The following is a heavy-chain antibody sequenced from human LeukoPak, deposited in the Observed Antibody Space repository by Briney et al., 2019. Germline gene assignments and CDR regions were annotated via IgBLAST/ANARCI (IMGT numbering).Heavy chain of an antibody. V-gene: IGHV3-23*01. CDR3: AKDTIFGVGNPFDP. J-gene: IGHJ5*02. CDR1: GFTFSSYG. D-gene: IGHD3-3*01. Sequence: GGSLRLSCAASGFTFSSYGMSWVRQAPGKGLEWVSGISVSGGSTYYADSVKGRFTISRDNSKNTLYLQMNSLRAEDTAVYYCAKDTIFGVGNPFDPWGQGTLVTVSS. CDR2: ISVSGGST.